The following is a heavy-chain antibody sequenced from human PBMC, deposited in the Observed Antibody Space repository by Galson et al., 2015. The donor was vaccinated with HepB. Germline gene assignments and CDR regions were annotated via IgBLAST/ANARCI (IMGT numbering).Heavy chain of an antibody. J-gene: IGHJ5*02. Sequence: SVKVSCKVSGYTLTELSMHWVRQAPGKGLEWMGGFDPEDGETIYAQKFQGRVTMTEDTSTDTAYMELSSLRSEDTAVYYCATTGNGDYSFQVGWFDPWGQGTLVTVSS. CDR2: FDPEDGET. CDR3: ATTGNGDYSFQVGWFDP. CDR1: GYTLTELS. V-gene: IGHV1-24*01. D-gene: IGHD4-17*01.